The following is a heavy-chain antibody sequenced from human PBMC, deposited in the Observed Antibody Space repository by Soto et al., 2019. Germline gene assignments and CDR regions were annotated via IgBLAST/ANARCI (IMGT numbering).Heavy chain of an antibody. CDR2: MSTSGTST. Sequence: EVQLLESGRGLVQPGGSLRLSCAASGFSFSSYVMAWVRQAPGKGLQWVSAMSTSGTSTYYPDSMKGRFTISRDNSENTLYLQMNSLRAEDTAVYYCAKASDSSWPYYFDSWGQGTLVTVSS. D-gene: IGHD6-13*01. CDR3: AKASDSSWPYYFDS. V-gene: IGHV3-23*01. CDR1: GFSFSSYV. J-gene: IGHJ4*02.